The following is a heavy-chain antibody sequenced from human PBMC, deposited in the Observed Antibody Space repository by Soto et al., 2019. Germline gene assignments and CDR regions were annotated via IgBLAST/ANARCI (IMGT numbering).Heavy chain of an antibody. D-gene: IGHD1-1*01. Sequence: PSETLSLTXTVSGASISGFYWSWIRQSAGKGLEWIGRIYATGTTDYNPSLKSRVMMSVDTSKKQFSLKLRSVTAADTAVYYCVRDGTKTLRDWFDPWGQGISVTVSS. CDR3: VRDGTKTLRDWFDP. CDR1: GASISGFY. CDR2: IYATGTT. J-gene: IGHJ5*02. V-gene: IGHV4-4*07.